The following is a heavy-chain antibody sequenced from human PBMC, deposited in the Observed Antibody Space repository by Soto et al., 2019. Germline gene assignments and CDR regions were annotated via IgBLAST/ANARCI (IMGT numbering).Heavy chain of an antibody. D-gene: IGHD2-21*02. CDR1: GDTVTSSSGS. J-gene: IGHJ3*02. CDR2: TYYRSEWNS. CDR3: ARDSVILVVPAFHQADAFDI. V-gene: IGHV6-1*01. Sequence: SQTLSLTCVISGDTVTSSSGSWNWIRLSPSRGLEWLGRTYYRSEWNSDYAQSVRSRITIDPDTSKNQFSLHLNSVTPEDTAVYYCARDSVILVVPAFHQADAFDIWGKGTLATVSS.